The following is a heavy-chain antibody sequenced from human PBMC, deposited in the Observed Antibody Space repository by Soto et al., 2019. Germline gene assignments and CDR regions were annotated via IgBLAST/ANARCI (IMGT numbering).Heavy chain of an antibody. Sequence: PVGSLRLSCAASGFTFSSFWMSWVRQAPGKGLEWVANIKQDGSEKYYVDSVRGRFSISRDNAKNSLFLQMNSLRAEDTAVYYCARRPYGDYGDYFDYWGQGTLVTVSS. CDR2: IKQDGSEK. D-gene: IGHD4-17*01. J-gene: IGHJ4*02. CDR3: ARRPYGDYGDYFDY. V-gene: IGHV3-7*01. CDR1: GFTFSSFW.